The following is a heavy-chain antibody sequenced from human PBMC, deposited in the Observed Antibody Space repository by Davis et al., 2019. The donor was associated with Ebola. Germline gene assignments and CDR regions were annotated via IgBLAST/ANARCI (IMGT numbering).Heavy chain of an antibody. CDR1: GFTFSGSW. D-gene: IGHD6-19*01. CDR3: ARGSSGWSFADTYYFDS. Sequence: HTGGSLRLSCAASGFTFSGSWMHWVRQAPGKGLLWVSRIHGDGSSTSYADSLKGRFTISRDNAKNTLYLQMNSLRADDTAIYYCARGSSGWSFADTYYFDSWGQGTLVTVS. CDR2: IHGDGSST. J-gene: IGHJ4*02. V-gene: IGHV3-74*01.